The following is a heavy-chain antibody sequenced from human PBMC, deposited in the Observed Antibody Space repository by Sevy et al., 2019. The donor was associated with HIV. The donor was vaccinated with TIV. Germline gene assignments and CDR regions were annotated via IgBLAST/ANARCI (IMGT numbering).Heavy chain of an antibody. CDR1: GYTFTTYG. CDR3: ARDGRYYGSGSSDAFDI. Sequence: ASVKVSCKASGYTFTTYGISWVRQAPGQGLEWMGWISSYNGQTNYAQKSQGRVTMTTDTSTTTAYMELRTLRSDDTAVYHCARDGRYYGSGSSDAFDIWGQGTMVTVSS. V-gene: IGHV1-18*01. D-gene: IGHD3-10*01. J-gene: IGHJ3*02. CDR2: ISSYNGQT.